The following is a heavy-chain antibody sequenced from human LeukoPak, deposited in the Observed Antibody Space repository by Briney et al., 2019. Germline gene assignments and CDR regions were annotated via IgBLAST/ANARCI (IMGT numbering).Heavy chain of an antibody. CDR2: ISGSGTDI. CDR3: ATRGIHYSYTTEY. V-gene: IGHV3-21*01. J-gene: IGHJ4*02. CDR1: GFTFSDYA. Sequence: GGSLRISCAVSGFTFSDYAMNWVRQAPGKGLEWLSSISGSGTDIYYADSIKGRFTISRDNAKSSLYLQMSSLRAEDTAVYYCATRGIHYSYTTEYWGQGTLVTASS. D-gene: IGHD3-16*01.